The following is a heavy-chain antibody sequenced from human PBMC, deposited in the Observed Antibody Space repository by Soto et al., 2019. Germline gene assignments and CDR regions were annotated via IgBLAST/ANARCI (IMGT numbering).Heavy chain of an antibody. J-gene: IGHJ6*03. D-gene: IGHD3-10*01. CDR3: ARDSVYYGSGSYYNPSGYYYYMDV. Sequence: QVQLVQSGAEVKKPGASVKVSCKASGYTFTSYAISWVRQAPGQGLEWMGWISAYNGNTNYAQKLQGRVTMTTDTSTSTAYMELRSLRSDDTVVYYCARDSVYYGSGSYYNPSGYYYYMDVWGKGTTVTVSS. V-gene: IGHV1-18*01. CDR2: ISAYNGNT. CDR1: GYTFTSYA.